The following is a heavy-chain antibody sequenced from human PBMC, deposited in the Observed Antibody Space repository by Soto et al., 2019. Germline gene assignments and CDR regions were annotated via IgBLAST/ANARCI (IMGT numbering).Heavy chain of an antibody. Sequence: GGSLRLSCAASGFTFSSYSMNWVRQAPGKGLEWVSSISSSSSYIYYADSVKGRFTISRDNAKNSLYLQMNSLRAEDTAVYYCARSQYYYDSSGYSRGAFDIWGQGTMVTVSS. J-gene: IGHJ3*02. D-gene: IGHD3-22*01. CDR2: ISSSSSYI. V-gene: IGHV3-21*01. CDR1: GFTFSSYS. CDR3: ARSQYYYDSSGYSRGAFDI.